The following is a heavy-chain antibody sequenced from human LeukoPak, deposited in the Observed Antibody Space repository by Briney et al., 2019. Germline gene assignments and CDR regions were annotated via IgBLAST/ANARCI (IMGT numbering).Heavy chain of an antibody. J-gene: IGHJ4*02. CDR1: GGSISSGGYY. CDR2: IYYSGST. CDR3: ARWGLGFLEWSFDY. Sequence: PSQTLSLTCTGSGGSISSGGYYWGWIRQPPGKGLEWIGSIYYSGSTYYNPSLKSRVTISVDTSKNQFSLKLSSVTAADTAVYYCARWGLGFLEWSFDYWGQGTLVTVSS. V-gene: IGHV4-39*01. D-gene: IGHD3-3*01.